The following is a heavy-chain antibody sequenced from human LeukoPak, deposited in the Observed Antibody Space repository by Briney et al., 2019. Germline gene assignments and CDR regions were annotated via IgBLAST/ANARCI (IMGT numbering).Heavy chain of an antibody. V-gene: IGHV3-23*01. CDR3: AKLPTSPGYSSGWLLD. CDR1: GFTFSSYA. Sequence: PGGSLRLSCAASGFTFSSYAMSWVRQAPGKGLEWVSAISGSGGSTYYADSVKGRFTISRDNSKNTLYLQMNSLRAEDTAVYYCAKLPTSPGYSSGWLLDWGQGTLVTVSS. CDR2: ISGSGGST. D-gene: IGHD6-19*01. J-gene: IGHJ4*02.